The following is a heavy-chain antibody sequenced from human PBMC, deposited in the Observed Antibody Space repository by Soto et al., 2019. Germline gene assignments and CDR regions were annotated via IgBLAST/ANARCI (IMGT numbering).Heavy chain of an antibody. CDR3: ARGSCSGGSCYSVSYLGYYYYYMDV. CDR2: ISAYNGNT. J-gene: IGHJ6*03. CDR1: GYTFTSYG. V-gene: IGHV1-18*01. Sequence: ASVKVSCKASGYTFTSYGISWVRQAPGQGLEWMGWISAYNGNTNYAQKLQGRVTMTTDTSTSTAYMELRSLRSDDTAVYYCARGSCSGGSCYSVSYLGYYYYYMDVWGKGTTVTVS. D-gene: IGHD2-15*01.